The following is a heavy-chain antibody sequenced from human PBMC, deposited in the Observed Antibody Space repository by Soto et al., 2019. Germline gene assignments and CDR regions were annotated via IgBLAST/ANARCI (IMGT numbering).Heavy chain of an antibody. CDR1: GFTFRNYA. J-gene: IGHJ4*02. Sequence: GKSLKISCAASGFTFRNYAMSWVRQAPGKGLEWVSVISGNGGNTYYADSVKGRFTISRDNSKNTLYLQMNSLRAEDTALYYCAKDLGYSSGWYVLDYWGQGTLVTVSS. D-gene: IGHD6-19*01. V-gene: IGHV3-23*01. CDR2: ISGNGGNT. CDR3: AKDLGYSSGWYVLDY.